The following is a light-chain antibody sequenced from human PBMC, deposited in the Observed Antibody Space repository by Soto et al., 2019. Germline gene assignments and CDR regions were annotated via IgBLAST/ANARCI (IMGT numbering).Light chain of an antibody. Sequence: QSVLTQPASVSGSPGQSITISCTGTSSDVGNYDLVSWFLHHPGKAPKLLIYEVNERPSGVSNRFSGSKSGNTASLTISGLQAEDEADYYCCSYAGPTTYYVFGPGTKVTV. CDR2: EVN. CDR1: SSDVGNYDL. J-gene: IGLJ1*01. CDR3: CSYAGPTTYYV. V-gene: IGLV2-23*02.